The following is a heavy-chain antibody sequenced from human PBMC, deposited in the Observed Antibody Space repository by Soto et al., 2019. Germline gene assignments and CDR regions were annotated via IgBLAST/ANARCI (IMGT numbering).Heavy chain of an antibody. D-gene: IGHD3-16*01. CDR3: SREGERPDY. Sequence: QVQLHQWGAGLLKPSETLSLTCVVYGESMSGYHWSWIRQSPGKGLEWIGEINHSGSTDYNPSLKSRVTISIDTSKNQFSLNLTSVTAADTAVYSCSREGERPDYWGQGTLVTVSS. CDR2: INHSGST. J-gene: IGHJ1*01. CDR1: GESMSGYH. V-gene: IGHV4-34*01.